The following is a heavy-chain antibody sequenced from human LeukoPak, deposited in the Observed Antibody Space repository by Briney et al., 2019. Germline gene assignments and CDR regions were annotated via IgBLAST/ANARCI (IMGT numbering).Heavy chain of an antibody. CDR1: GGSISSGSYY. V-gene: IGHV4-39*07. CDR3: ARSESSGWYGY. Sequence: PSETLSLTCTVSGGSISSGSYYWGWIRQPPGKGLEWIGSIYYSGSTYYNPSLKSRVTISVDTSKNQFSLKLSSVTAADTAVYYCARSESSGWYGYWGQGTLVTVSS. CDR2: IYYSGST. D-gene: IGHD6-19*01. J-gene: IGHJ4*02.